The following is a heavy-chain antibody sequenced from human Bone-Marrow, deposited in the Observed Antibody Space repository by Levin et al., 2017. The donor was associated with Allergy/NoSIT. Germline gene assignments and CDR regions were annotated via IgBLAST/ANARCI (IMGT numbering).Heavy chain of an antibody. Sequence: PSETLSLTCAASGFSFSSYEMNWVRQAPGKGLEWVSYISSRNTTIYYADSVKGRFTISRDNAENSLYLQMNSLRAEDTAIYYCAREGLFMVRVFDYWGRGTLVTVSS. CDR2: ISSRNTTI. J-gene: IGHJ4*02. CDR3: AREGLFMVRVFDY. V-gene: IGHV3-48*03. D-gene: IGHD3-10*01. CDR1: GFSFSSYE.